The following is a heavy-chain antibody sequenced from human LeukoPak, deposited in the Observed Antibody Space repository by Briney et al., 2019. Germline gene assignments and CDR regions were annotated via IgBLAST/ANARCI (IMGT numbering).Heavy chain of an antibody. Sequence: PSGTLSLTCAVSGGSISSSNWWNWVRQPPGKGLEWIGEIYHSGSTNYNPSLKSRVTISVDKSKNQFSLKLNSVTAADTAVYYCARKTYDSSGLIPHPGVFDIWGQGTMVTVSS. V-gene: IGHV4-4*02. D-gene: IGHD3-22*01. CDR3: ARKTYDSSGLIPHPGVFDI. CDR2: IYHSGST. J-gene: IGHJ3*02. CDR1: GGSISSSNW.